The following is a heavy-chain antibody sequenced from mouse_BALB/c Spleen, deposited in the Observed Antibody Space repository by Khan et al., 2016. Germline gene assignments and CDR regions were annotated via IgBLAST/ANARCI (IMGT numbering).Heavy chain of an antibody. CDR2: ISSGSSTT. CDR1: GFTFSSFG. V-gene: IGHV5-17*02. J-gene: IGHJ3*01. Sequence: EVELVESGGGLVQPGGSRKLSCAASGFTFSSFGMHWVRQAPEKGLEWVAYISSGSSTTYYADTVKGRFTISRDNPKNTLFLQMTSLRSEDTAMYYCARAGLLAWFAYWGQGTLVTVSA. CDR3: ARAGLLAWFAY.